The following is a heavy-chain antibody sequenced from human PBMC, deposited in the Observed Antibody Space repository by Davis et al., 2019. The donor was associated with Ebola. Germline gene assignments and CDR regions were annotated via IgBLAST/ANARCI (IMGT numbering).Heavy chain of an antibody. J-gene: IGHJ4*02. D-gene: IGHD5-18*01. CDR3: VGGYNYGRDY. V-gene: IGHV3-7*03. CDR1: GFSFSSYW. Sequence: GGSLRLSCAASGFSFSSYWMSWVRQAPGKGLEWVANIKQDGSEKYYVDSVEGRFTISRDNAKNSLYLQMNSLRAEDTAVYYCVGGYNYGRDYWGQGTLVTVSS. CDR2: IKQDGSEK.